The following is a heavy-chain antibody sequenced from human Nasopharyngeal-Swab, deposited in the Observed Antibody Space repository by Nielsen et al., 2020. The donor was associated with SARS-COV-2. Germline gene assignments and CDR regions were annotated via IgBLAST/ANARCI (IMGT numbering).Heavy chain of an antibody. V-gene: IGHV3-30*18. Sequence: VRQAPGKGLEWVAVISYDGSNKYYADSVKGRFTISRDNSKNTLYLQMNSLGAEDTAVYYCAKGGLFYCSSTSCYGFDYWGQGTLVTVSS. CDR3: AKGGLFYCSSTSCYGFDY. D-gene: IGHD2-2*01. J-gene: IGHJ4*02. CDR2: ISYDGSNK.